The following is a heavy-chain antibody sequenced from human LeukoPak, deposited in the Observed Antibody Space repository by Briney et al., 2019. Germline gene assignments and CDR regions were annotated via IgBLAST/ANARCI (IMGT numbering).Heavy chain of an antibody. J-gene: IGHJ4*02. CDR3: ARGTYSSGWYHY. D-gene: IGHD6-19*01. Sequence: GGSLRLSCAASGFTFSTYEMTWVRQAPGKGLEWVSYISSSGATIYYADSAKGRFTISRDNANNSLYLQMNTLRAEDTAVYYCARGTYSSGWYHYRGQGTLVTVSS. CDR1: GFTFSTYE. V-gene: IGHV3-48*03. CDR2: ISSSGATI.